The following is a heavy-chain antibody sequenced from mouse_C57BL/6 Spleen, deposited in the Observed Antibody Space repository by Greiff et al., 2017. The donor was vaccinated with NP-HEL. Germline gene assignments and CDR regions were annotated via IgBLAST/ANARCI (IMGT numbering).Heavy chain of an antibody. CDR2: IYPGSGST. CDR3: ARSTTARYFDG. Sequence: QVQLQQPGAELVKPGASVKMSCKASGYTFTSYWITWVKQRPGQGLEWIGDIYPGSGSTNYNEKFKCKATLPVDTSSSTDYMKLSSLTSEDSAVYYCARSTTARYFDGWGTGTTVTVAS. D-gene: IGHD1-2*01. V-gene: IGHV1-55*01. J-gene: IGHJ1*03. CDR1: GYTFTSYW.